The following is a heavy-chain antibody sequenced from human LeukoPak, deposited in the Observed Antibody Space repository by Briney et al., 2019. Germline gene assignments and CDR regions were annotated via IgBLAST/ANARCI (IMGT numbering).Heavy chain of an antibody. CDR1: GYTFTSYG. Sequence: ASVKVSCKASGYTFTSYGVSWVRQAPGQGLEWMGWISAYNGNTDYAQKFQGRVTMTTDTSTSTAYMDLRSLRSDDTAVYYCARVGAYCTSTSCFDYWGLGTLVTVSS. CDR3: ARVGAYCTSTSCFDY. V-gene: IGHV1-18*01. J-gene: IGHJ4*02. D-gene: IGHD2-2*01. CDR2: ISAYNGNT.